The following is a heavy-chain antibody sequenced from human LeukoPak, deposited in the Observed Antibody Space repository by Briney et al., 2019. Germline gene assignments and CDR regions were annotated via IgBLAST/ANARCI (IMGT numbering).Heavy chain of an antibody. CDR1: GYTFTGYY. D-gene: IGHD6-19*01. Sequence: ASVKVSCKASGYTFTGYYMHWVRQAPGQGLEWMGWINPNSGGTNYAQKFQGRVTMTRDTSISTAYMELSRLRSDDTAVYYCARVRSLAVAGTSLNWFDPWGQGTLVTVSS. J-gene: IGHJ5*02. CDR3: ARVRSLAVAGTSLNWFDP. V-gene: IGHV1-2*02. CDR2: INPNSGGT.